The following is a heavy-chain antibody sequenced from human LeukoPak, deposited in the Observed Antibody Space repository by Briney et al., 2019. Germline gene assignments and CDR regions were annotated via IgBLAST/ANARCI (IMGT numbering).Heavy chain of an antibody. J-gene: IGHJ1*01. CDR3: ARVYGDHGEGYFQH. D-gene: IGHD4-17*01. CDR1: GGSISSYY. V-gene: IGHV4-59*08. CDR2: IYYSGST. Sequence: PSETLSLTCTVSGGSISSYYWSWLRQPPGKGLEWIGYIYYSGSTNHNPSLKSRVTISVDTSKNQFSLKLSSVTAADTAVYYCARVYGDHGEGYFQHWGQGTLVTVSS.